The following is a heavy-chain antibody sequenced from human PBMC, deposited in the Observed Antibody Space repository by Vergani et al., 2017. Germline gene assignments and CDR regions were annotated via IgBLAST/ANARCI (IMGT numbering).Heavy chain of an antibody. CDR1: GFTFSSYE. CDR3: ARDRDYDFWSGPIDAFDI. CDR2: ISSSSSYI. Sequence: EVQLLESGGGLVQPGGSLRLSCAASGFTFSSYEMNWVRQAPGKGLEWVSYISSSSSYIYYADSVKGRFTISRDNAKNSLYLQMNSLRAEDTAVYYCARDRDYDFWSGPIDAFDIWGQGTMVTVSS. D-gene: IGHD3-3*01. J-gene: IGHJ3*02. V-gene: IGHV3-48*03.